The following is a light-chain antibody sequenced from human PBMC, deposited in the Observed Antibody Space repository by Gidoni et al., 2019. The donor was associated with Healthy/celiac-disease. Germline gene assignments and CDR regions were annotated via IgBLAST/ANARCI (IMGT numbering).Light chain of an antibody. J-gene: IGKJ2*01. CDR1: QSVLYSSNNKKY. V-gene: IGKV4-1*01. CDR2: WAS. Sequence: DIVVTQAPGPPAGSLGERATINCKSSQSVLYSSNNKKYLAWYQQKPGQPPKLLIYWASTRESGVPDRFSGSGSGTDFTLTISSLQAEDVAVYYCQQYYSTPYTFGQGTKLEIK. CDR3: QQYYSTPYT.